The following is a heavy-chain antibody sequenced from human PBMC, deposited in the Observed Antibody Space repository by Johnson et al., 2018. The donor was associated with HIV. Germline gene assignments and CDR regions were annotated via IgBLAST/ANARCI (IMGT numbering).Heavy chain of an antibody. CDR1: GFTFDDYG. J-gene: IGHJ3*02. CDR2: IKQDGSEK. V-gene: IGHV3-7*03. D-gene: IGHD1-26*01. CDR3: ARGWVGATLRAFDI. Sequence: VQLVESGGGVVRPGGSLRLSCAASGFTFDDYGMSWVRQAPGEGLEWVANIKQDGSEKYYVDSGKGRFTISRDNAKNSLYLQMNSLKVEDTALYYCARGWVGATLRAFDIWGQGTTVTVSS.